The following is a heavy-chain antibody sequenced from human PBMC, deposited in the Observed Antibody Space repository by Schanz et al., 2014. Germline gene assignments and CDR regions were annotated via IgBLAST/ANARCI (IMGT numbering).Heavy chain of an antibody. J-gene: IGHJ4*02. V-gene: IGHV3-7*01. CDR1: GFSVGNKY. Sequence: EVQLLESGGGLVQPGGSLRLSCAASGFSVGNKYMNWVRQAPGKGLEWVANIKKDGSEKYYVDSVKGRFTISRDNAKSSLYLQMNSLRAEDTAVYYCARSRSGFYFDYWGQGTLVTVSS. CDR3: ARSRSGFYFDY. CDR2: IKKDGSEK. D-gene: IGHD1-26*01.